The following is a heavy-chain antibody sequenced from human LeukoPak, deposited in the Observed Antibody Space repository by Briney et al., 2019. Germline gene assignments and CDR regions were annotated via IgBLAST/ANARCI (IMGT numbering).Heavy chain of an antibody. V-gene: IGHV3-21*01. D-gene: IGHD3-10*01. Sequence: GGSLRLSCAASGFTFSSYSMNWVRQAPGKGLEWVSSISSSSSYIYYADSVKGRFTISRDNAKNSLYLQMNSLRAEDTAVYYCARGSHGLFYYGSGGPRDIWGQGTLVTVSS. CDR3: ARGSHGLFYYGSGGPRDI. CDR2: ISSSSSYI. J-gene: IGHJ4*02. CDR1: GFTFSSYS.